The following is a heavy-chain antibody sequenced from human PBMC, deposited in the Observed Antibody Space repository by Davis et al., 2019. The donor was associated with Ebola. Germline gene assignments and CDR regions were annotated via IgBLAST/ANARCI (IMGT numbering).Heavy chain of an antibody. D-gene: IGHD3/OR15-3a*01. J-gene: IGHJ6*02. V-gene: IGHV4-34*01. CDR2: INHSGST. Sequence: SETLSLTCAVYGGSFRGYYWNWIRQPPGKGLEWIGEINHSGSTNYNPSLKSRVTISVDTSKNQFSLKLSSVTAADTAVYYCARARPWAGYGMDVWGQGTTVTVSS. CDR1: GGSFRGYY. CDR3: ARARPWAGYGMDV.